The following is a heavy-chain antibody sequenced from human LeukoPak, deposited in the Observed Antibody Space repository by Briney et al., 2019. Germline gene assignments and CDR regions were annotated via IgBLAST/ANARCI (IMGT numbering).Heavy chain of an antibody. V-gene: IGHV5-51*01. CDR3: ARHGGYSYGHYFDY. CDR2: IYPGDSDT. Sequence: IYPGDSDTRYSPYFTGHVTISADKFISPAYLEWSSLKASDTAMYYCARHGGYSYGHYFDYWGQGTLVTVSS. D-gene: IGHD5-18*01. J-gene: IGHJ4*02.